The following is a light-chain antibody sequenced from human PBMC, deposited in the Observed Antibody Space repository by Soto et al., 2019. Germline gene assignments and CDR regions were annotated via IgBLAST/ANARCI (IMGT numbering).Light chain of an antibody. CDR1: SSNIGAGYD. Sequence: QSVLTQPPSVSGAPGQRVTISCTGSSSNIGAGYDVHWYQQLPGTAPKLLIYGNSNRPSGVPDRFSGSKSGTSASLAITGLQDEDEADYYCQSYDSSLSGSGVFGGGTTLTVL. CDR2: GNS. J-gene: IGLJ2*01. CDR3: QSYDSSLSGSGV. V-gene: IGLV1-40*01.